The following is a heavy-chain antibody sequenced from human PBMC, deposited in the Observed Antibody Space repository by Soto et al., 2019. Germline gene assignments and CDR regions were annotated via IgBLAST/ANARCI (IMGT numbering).Heavy chain of an antibody. V-gene: IGHV1-8*01. CDR1: GYTFTSYD. D-gene: IGHD3-10*01. CDR2: MNPNSGNT. CDR3: ASVYYGSGSFYMDV. Sequence: QVQLVQSGAEVKKPGASVKVSCKASGYTFTSYDINWVRQATGQGLEWMGWMNPNSGNTGYAQKFQGRVTMTRNTSISTAYMGLSSLRSEDTAVYYCASVYYGSGSFYMDVWGQGTTVTVSS. J-gene: IGHJ6*02.